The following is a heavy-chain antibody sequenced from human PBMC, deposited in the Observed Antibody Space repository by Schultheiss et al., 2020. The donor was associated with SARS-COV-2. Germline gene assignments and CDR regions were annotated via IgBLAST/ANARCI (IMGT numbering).Heavy chain of an antibody. Sequence: SETLSLTCTVSGGSISSYYWSWIRQPPGKGLEWIGYIYYSGSTNYNPSLKSRVTISVDTSKNQFSLKLSSVTAADTAVYYCASSRRDGYNWFDYWGQGTLVTVSS. V-gene: IGHV4-59*01. CDR3: ASSRRDGYNWFDY. D-gene: IGHD5-24*01. CDR1: GGSISSYY. J-gene: IGHJ4*02. CDR2: IYYSGST.